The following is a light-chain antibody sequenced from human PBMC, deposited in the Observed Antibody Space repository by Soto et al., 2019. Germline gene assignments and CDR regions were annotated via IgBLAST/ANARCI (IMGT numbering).Light chain of an antibody. CDR1: QIVSSN. CDR2: GAS. J-gene: IGKJ3*01. Sequence: EIVLTQSPDTLSLSPGERVTLSCRASQIVSSNYLAWYQQRPGQTPRLLIYGASSRATGVPDRFSGSGSGTEFTLTISSLQSEDSAVYYCHQYNSWPRGTFGPGTKVEIK. CDR3: HQYNSWPRGT. V-gene: IGKV3D-15*01.